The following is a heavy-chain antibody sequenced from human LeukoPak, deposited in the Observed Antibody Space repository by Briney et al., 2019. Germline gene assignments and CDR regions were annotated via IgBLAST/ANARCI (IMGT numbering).Heavy chain of an antibody. V-gene: IGHV4-34*01. Sequence: SETLSLTCAVYGGSFSGYYWSWIRQPSGKGLEWIGEINHSGSTNYKPSLKSRITTSVDTSKNQFSLKLNSVTAADTAVYYCARASNNWNYFDYWGQGTLVTVSS. CDR2: INHSGST. D-gene: IGHD1-20*01. CDR1: GGSFSGYY. J-gene: IGHJ4*02. CDR3: ARASNNWNYFDY.